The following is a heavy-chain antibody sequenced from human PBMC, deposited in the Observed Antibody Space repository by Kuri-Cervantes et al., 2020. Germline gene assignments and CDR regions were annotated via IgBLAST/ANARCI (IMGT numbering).Heavy chain of an antibody. CDR1: GYTLTELS. V-gene: IGHV1-24*01. D-gene: IGHD3-3*01. CDR3: ARGTSITIFGVVTTSYYFDY. J-gene: IGHJ4*02. CDR2: FDPEDGET. Sequence: SVKVSCEVSGYTLTELSMHWVRQAPGKGLEWMGGFDPEDGETIYAQKFQGRVTMTEDTSTDTAYMELSSLRSEDTAVYYCARGTSITIFGVVTTSYYFDYCGQGTLVTVSS.